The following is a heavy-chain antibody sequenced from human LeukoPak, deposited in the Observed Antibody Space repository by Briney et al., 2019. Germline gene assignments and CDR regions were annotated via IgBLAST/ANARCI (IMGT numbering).Heavy chain of an antibody. CDR2: INTNTGGT. J-gene: IGHJ6*02. CDR3: ARGATQYQGYYYYGMDV. D-gene: IGHD2/OR15-2a*01. CDR1: GYTFTSYG. Sequence: ASVKVSCKASGYTFTSYGISWVRQAPGQGLEWMGWINTNTGGTNYAQKFQGRVTMTRDTSINTAYMDLSRLRSDDTSVYYCARGATQYQGYYYYGMDVWGQGTTVTVS. V-gene: IGHV1-2*02.